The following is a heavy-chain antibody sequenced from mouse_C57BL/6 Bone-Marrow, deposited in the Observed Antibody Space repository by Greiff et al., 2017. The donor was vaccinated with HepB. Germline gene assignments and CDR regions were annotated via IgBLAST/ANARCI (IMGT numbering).Heavy chain of an antibody. CDR3: ASTTVVGEFDY. Sequence: EVQLQQSGPVLVKPGASVKMSCKASGYTFTDYYMNWVKQSHGKSLEWIGVINPYNGGTSYNQKFKGKATLTVDKSSSTAYMELNSLTSEDSAVYYCASTTVVGEFDYWGQGTTLTVSS. CDR2: INPYNGGT. CDR1: GYTFTDYY. J-gene: IGHJ2*01. D-gene: IGHD1-1*01. V-gene: IGHV1-19*01.